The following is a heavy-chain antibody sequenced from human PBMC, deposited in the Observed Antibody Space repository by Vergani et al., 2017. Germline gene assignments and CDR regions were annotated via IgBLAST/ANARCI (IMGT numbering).Heavy chain of an antibody. V-gene: IGHV3-21*01. Sequence: EVQLVESGGGLVKPGGSLRLSCAASGFTFSSYSMNWVRQAPGKGLEWVSSISSSSSYIYYADSVKGRFTISRDNAKNSLYLQMNSLRAEDTAVYYCAKESYYYDSSGYYPDAFDIWGQGTMVTVSS. CDR2: ISSSSSYI. CDR1: GFTFSSYS. D-gene: IGHD3-22*01. J-gene: IGHJ3*02. CDR3: AKESYYYDSSGYYPDAFDI.